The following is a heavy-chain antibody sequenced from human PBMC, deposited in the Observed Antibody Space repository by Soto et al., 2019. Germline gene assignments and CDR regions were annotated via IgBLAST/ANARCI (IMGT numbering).Heavy chain of an antibody. CDR1: RGSFSGYY. CDR3: ARRYGSGSYYKYNWFDP. Sequence: PSETLSLTCSVDRGSFSGYYRSWIRQPPGKGLEWIGQINHSGSTNYNPSLKSRVNISVDTSKNEFSLKLSSVTAADTAVYYCARRYGSGSYYKYNWFDPWGQGTLVTVSS. D-gene: IGHD3-10*01. J-gene: IGHJ5*02. CDR2: INHSGST. V-gene: IGHV4-34*01.